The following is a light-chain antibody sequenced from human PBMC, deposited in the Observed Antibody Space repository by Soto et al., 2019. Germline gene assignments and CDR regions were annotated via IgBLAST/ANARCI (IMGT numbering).Light chain of an antibody. V-gene: IGLV1-40*01. CDR1: SSNIGAGYD. CDR3: QSYDSSLSGSYV. CDR2: GNN. J-gene: IGLJ1*01. Sequence: QSVLTQPPSVSGAPGQRVTISCTGSSSNIGAGYDVHWYQRLPGTAPKVLIYGNNNRPSGVPDRFSCSKSVTSASLAITGLQAEDEADYYCQSYDSSLSGSYVFGTGTKLTVL.